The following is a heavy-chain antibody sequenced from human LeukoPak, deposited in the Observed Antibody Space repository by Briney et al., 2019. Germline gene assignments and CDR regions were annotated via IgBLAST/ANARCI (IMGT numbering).Heavy chain of an antibody. J-gene: IGHJ4*02. CDR1: GGSISSYY. CDR3: ARGDPFYFDY. Sequence: SETLSLTCTVSGGSISSYYWSWIRQPPGKGLEWIGYIYYSGSTNYNPSLKSRVTMSVDTSKNQFSLKLSSVTAADTAVYYCARGDPFYFDYWGQGTLVTVSS. CDR2: IYYSGST. V-gene: IGHV4-59*12.